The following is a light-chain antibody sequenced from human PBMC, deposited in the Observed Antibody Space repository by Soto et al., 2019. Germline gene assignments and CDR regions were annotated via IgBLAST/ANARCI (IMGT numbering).Light chain of an antibody. V-gene: IGKV1-12*01. CDR1: QDISNW. CDR3: QQGDSFPT. J-gene: IGKJ1*01. CDR2: TAS. Sequence: DIQMTQSPSSVSAAVGDRVTITCRASQDISNWLAWYQQRPGKAPKLLIYTASSLQSGVPSRFSGSGYGTDFTLTIASLQPEDFATYYCQQGDSFPTFGQGTKVESK.